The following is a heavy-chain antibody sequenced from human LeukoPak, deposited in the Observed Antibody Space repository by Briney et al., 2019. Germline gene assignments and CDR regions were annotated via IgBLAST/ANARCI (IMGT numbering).Heavy chain of an antibody. CDR1: GGRFGNYA. Sequence: SVKVSCKASGGRFGNYALNWVRQAPGQRFEWMGAIAPLYGASNYAQKFQGRLTIVADESTGTGYMELRSLASEDTAVYYCAADSHTSGFDYWAQGTLVTVSS. D-gene: IGHD1-1*01. CDR3: AADSHTSGFDY. CDR2: IAPLYGAS. J-gene: IGHJ4*02. V-gene: IGHV1-69*13.